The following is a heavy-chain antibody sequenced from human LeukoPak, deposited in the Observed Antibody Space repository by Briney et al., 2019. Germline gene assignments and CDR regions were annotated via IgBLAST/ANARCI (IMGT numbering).Heavy chain of an antibody. CDR1: GFTFSSYG. CDR2: ISSGSTYI. D-gene: IGHD2-15*01. Sequence: PGGSLRLSCAASGFTFSSYGMNWVRQAPGKGLEWVSSISSGSTYIYYADSVKGRFTISRDNAKNSLYLQMNSLRAEDTAVYYCANEGGDCFGGICYSNYWGQGTLVTVSS. CDR3: ANEGGDCFGGICYSNY. V-gene: IGHV3-21*01. J-gene: IGHJ4*02.